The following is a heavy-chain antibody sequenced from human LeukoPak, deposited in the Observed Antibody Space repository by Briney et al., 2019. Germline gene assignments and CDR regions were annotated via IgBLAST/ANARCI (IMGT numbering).Heavy chain of an antibody. V-gene: IGHV5-51*01. CDR1: GYSFTSYW. CDR3: ARRYCGGDCYRRGWYFDL. CDR2: VYPGDSDT. J-gene: IGHJ2*01. D-gene: IGHD2-21*02. Sequence: GESLKISCKGSGYSFTSYWIGWVRQMPGKGLEWLGIVYPGDSDTKYSPSFQGQVTISVDKSISTAYLQWSSLKASDTAMYYCARRYCGGDCYRRGWYFDLWGRGTLVTVSS.